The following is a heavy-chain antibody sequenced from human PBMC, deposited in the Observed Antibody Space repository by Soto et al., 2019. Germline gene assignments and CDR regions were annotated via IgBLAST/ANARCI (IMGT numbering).Heavy chain of an antibody. J-gene: IGHJ5*02. D-gene: IGHD6-6*01. CDR2: IGTSGDT. V-gene: IGHV3-13*04. CDR3: ARGALGFDP. CDR1: GFTFSRYD. Sequence: EVQVVESGGGLVQPGGSLRLSCAASGFTFSRYDMHWVRQATGRGLEWVSGIGTSGDTYYAGSVKGRFTISRENAKNSVYLQMTSLRAGDTAVYSCARGALGFDPWGQGTLVAVSS.